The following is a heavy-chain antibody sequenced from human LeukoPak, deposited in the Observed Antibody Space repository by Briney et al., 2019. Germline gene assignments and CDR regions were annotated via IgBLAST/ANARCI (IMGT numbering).Heavy chain of an antibody. CDR1: GYTFTSYG. J-gene: IGHJ4*02. D-gene: IGHD5-12*01. CDR2: ISAYNGNT. Sequence: ASVKVSCKASGYTFTSYGISWVRQAPGQGLEWMGWISAYNGNTNYAQKLQGRVTMTTDTSTSTAYMELRSLRSDDTAVYYCARDLGPTGIVATHYFDYWGQGTLVTVSS. CDR3: ARDLGPTGIVATHYFDY. V-gene: IGHV1-18*01.